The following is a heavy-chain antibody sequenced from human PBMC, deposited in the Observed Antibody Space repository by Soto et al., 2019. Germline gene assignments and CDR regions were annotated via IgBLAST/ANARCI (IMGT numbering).Heavy chain of an antibody. V-gene: IGHV4-31*03. CDR3: ARSMVNFIAVATGDY. Sequence: PSETLSLTCTVSGFSISSGGYYGSWIRQHPGKGLEWIGYIYYSGSTYYNPSLKSRVTISVDTSKNQSSLKLSSVTAADTAVYYCARSMVNFIAVATGDYWGQGTLVTVAS. J-gene: IGHJ4*02. CDR1: GFSISSGGYY. D-gene: IGHD6-19*01. CDR2: IYYSGST.